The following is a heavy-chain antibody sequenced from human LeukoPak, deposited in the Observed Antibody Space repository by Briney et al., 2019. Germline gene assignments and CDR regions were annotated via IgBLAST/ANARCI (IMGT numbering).Heavy chain of an antibody. V-gene: IGHV1-8*01. Sequence: ASVKVSCKASGYTFTSYDINWVRRATGQGLEWMGWMNPNSGNTGYAQKFQGRVTMTRNTSISTAYMELSSLRSEDTAVYYCARGRYSGYDFSSWGQGTLVTVSS. CDR1: GYTFTSYD. D-gene: IGHD5-12*01. J-gene: IGHJ5*02. CDR2: MNPNSGNT. CDR3: ARGRYSGYDFSS.